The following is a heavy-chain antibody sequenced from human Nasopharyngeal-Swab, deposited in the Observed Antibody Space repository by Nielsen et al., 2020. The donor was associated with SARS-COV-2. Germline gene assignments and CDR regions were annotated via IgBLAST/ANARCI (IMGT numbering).Heavy chain of an antibody. V-gene: IGHV3-74*01. CDR3: VKHQGSSSDQ. CDR2: VNQDGSRT. J-gene: IGHJ4*02. Sequence: GESLKISCVASGVIFSKYWMHWVRQAPGKGLVLVSRVNQDGSRTDYADSVRGRFTISRDNAKNTLYLQMNSLRFEDTAVYYCVKHQGSSSDQWGQGTLVTVSS. CDR1: GVIFSKYW.